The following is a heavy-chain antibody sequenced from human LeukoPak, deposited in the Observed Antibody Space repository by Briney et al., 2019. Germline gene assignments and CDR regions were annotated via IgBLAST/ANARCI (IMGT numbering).Heavy chain of an antibody. CDR3: GGLVGRYSSGLYYYYFGY. J-gene: IGHJ4*02. CDR2: MYLSGTT. D-gene: IGHD3-22*01. Sequence: SETLSLTCTVSGDSINSLGLWSWVRQPPGKGLERIGEMYLSGTTHSNPSVKSRVTISIDKSKNQFFLNLSSVTAADTAVYYCGGLVGRYSSGLYYYYFGYWGQGTLVTVSS. V-gene: IGHV4-4*02. CDR1: GDSINSLGL.